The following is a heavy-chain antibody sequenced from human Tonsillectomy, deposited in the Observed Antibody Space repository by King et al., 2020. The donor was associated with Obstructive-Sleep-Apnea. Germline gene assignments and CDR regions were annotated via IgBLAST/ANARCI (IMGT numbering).Heavy chain of an antibody. CDR2: IYHGGT. D-gene: IGHD3-10*01. J-gene: IGHJ6*02. Sequence: VQLQESGPGLVKPSGTLSLTCAVSGGSISSNNWWSWVRQPPGKGLQWIGEIYHGGTNYNPSLKSRVTISVDKSKNQFSLRLSSVTAADTAVYYCARDSNVVRGDPYGMDVWGQGTTVTVSS. CDR1: GGSISSNNW. CDR3: ARDSNVVRGDPYGMDV. V-gene: IGHV4-4*02.